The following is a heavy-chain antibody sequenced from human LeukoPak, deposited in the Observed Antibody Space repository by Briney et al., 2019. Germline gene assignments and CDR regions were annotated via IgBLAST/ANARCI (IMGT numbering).Heavy chain of an antibody. Sequence: PGGSLRLSCAASGFTFSSYAMHWVRQAPGKGLEWVAVISYDGSNKYYADSVKGRFTISRDNSKNTLYLQMNSLRAEDTAVYYCARGDIVVVVAATVFDYWGQGTLVTVSS. CDR2: ISYDGSNK. CDR1: GFTFSSYA. D-gene: IGHD2-15*01. J-gene: IGHJ4*02. CDR3: ARGDIVVVVAATVFDY. V-gene: IGHV3-30-3*01.